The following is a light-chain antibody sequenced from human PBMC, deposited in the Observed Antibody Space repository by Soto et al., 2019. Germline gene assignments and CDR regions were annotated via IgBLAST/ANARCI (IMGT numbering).Light chain of an antibody. Sequence: ELVVTPSPATLSVSPGDRATLSFRARQSVSDYLAWYQQTPGQAPRLLIYDASIRATGIPARFSGSGSGTDFTLTISSLEPEDFAVYYCQQRSNWITFGQGTRLEIK. CDR2: DAS. CDR3: QQRSNWIT. J-gene: IGKJ5*01. V-gene: IGKV3-11*01. CDR1: QSVSDY.